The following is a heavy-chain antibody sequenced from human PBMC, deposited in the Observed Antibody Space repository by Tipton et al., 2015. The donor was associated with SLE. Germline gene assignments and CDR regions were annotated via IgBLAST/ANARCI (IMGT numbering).Heavy chain of an antibody. Sequence: TLSLTCTVPGGSISSSSYYWGWIRQPPGKGLEWVGSIYYGGSTYYNPSLKSRVTISVDTSKNQFSLSLISVTAADTAVYYCARLTPWGYDYWGPGMLVTVSS. CDR2: IYYGGST. V-gene: IGHV4-39*07. D-gene: IGHD7-27*01. CDR1: GGSISSSSYY. J-gene: IGHJ4*02. CDR3: ARLTPWGYDY.